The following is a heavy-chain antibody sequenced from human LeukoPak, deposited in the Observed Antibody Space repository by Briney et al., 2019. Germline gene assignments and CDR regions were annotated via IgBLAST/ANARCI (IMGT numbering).Heavy chain of an antibody. V-gene: IGHV4-39*01. D-gene: IGHD2-8*01. Sequence: SETLSLTCTVSGVSMTSNNYYWGWIRQPPGKGLEWIGNIHYSGSTYYSPSLKNRITISVDTSKNQFSLRLKSVTAADTAVYYCWRPHCSNSVCSSSRVDFWGQGTLVTVSS. CDR2: IHYSGST. CDR1: GVSMTSNNYY. CDR3: WRPHCSNSVCSSSRVDF. J-gene: IGHJ4*02.